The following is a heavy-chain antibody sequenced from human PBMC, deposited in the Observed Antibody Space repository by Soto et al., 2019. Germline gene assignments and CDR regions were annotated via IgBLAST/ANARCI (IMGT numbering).Heavy chain of an antibody. D-gene: IGHD1-26*01. J-gene: IGHJ4*02. V-gene: IGHV3-74*01. CDR3: GTTFEY. Sequence: EVQVVESGGALVQPGGSLRLSCAASGFTFSNYWIHWVRQVPGEGLVWVSSINNDGSRTWYADSVRGRIAMSRDNARNLVSLQMNSLRAEDTAVNYCGTTFEYWGQGALVTVSS. CDR2: INNDGSRT. CDR1: GFTFSNYW.